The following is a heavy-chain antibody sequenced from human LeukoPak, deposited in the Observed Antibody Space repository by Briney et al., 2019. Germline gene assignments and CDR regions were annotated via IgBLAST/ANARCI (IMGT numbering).Heavy chain of an antibody. V-gene: IGHV3-11*01. Sequence: GGSLRLSCAASGFTFSDYYMSWIRQAPGKGLEWVSYISSSGSTIYYADSVKGRFTISRDNSKNTLYLQMNSLRAEDTAVYYCARDSSGYYPGIDYWGQGTLVTVSS. CDR2: ISSSGSTI. D-gene: IGHD3-22*01. CDR3: ARDSSGYYPGIDY. J-gene: IGHJ4*02. CDR1: GFTFSDYY.